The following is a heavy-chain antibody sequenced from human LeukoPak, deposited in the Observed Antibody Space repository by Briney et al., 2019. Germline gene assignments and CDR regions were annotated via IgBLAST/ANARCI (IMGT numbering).Heavy chain of an antibody. V-gene: IGHV3-33*01. J-gene: IGHJ4*02. D-gene: IGHD5-18*01. Sequence: QSGESLRLSCAASGFTFSSYGMHWVRQAPGKGLEWVAVIWYDGSNKYYADSVKGRFTISRDNSKNTLYLQMNSLRAEDTAVYYCARLDTAMVFSYWGQGTLVTVSS. CDR1: GFTFSSYG. CDR2: IWYDGSNK. CDR3: ARLDTAMVFSY.